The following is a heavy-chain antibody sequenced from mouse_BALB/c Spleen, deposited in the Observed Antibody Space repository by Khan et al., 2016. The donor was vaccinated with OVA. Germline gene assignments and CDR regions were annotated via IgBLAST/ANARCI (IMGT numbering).Heavy chain of an antibody. CDR2: INPTSGYT. V-gene: IGHV1-7*01. CDR1: GYTFTTYW. J-gene: IGHJ2*01. CDR3: TRDRIDD. Sequence: VQLVESGAELAKPGASVKMSCKASGYTFTTYWMHWVKQRPGQGLEWIGYINPTSGYTDYNDKFKDRATLSADKSSSTAYMQLNSLTSEDSAVYYCTRDRIDDWGQGTTLTVSS.